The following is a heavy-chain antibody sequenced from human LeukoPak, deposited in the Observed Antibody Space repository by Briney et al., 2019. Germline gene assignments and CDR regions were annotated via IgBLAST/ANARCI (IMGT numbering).Heavy chain of an antibody. CDR1: GYSISSGYY. CDR3: ARRIFAYGDYYFDY. J-gene: IGHJ4*02. V-gene: IGHV4-38-2*02. D-gene: IGHD4-17*01. Sequence: SETLSLTCTVSGYSISSGYYWGWIRQPPGKGLEWIGSIYHSGSTYYNPSLKSRVTISVDTSKNQFSLKLSSVTAADTAVYYCARRIFAYGDYYFDYWGQGTLVTVSS. CDR2: IYHSGST.